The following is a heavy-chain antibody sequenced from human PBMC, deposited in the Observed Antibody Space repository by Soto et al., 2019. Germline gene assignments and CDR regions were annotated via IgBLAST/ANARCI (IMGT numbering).Heavy chain of an antibody. D-gene: IGHD3-3*01. CDR3: AKGIESFGMYYFDY. J-gene: IGHJ4*02. V-gene: IGHV5-51*01. Sequence: PGESLKISCKGSGYSFTSYWIGWVRQMPGKGLEWMGIIYPGDSDTRYSPSFQGQVTISADKSISTAYLQMNSLRAEDTAVYYCAKGIESFGMYYFDYWGQGTLVTVSS. CDR2: IYPGDSDT. CDR1: GYSFTSYW.